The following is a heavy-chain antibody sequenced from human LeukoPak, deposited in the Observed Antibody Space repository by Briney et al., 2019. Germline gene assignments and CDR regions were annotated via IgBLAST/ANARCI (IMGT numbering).Heavy chain of an antibody. CDR1: GGSISTYF. D-gene: IGHD5-18*01. Sequence: SETLSLTCTVSGGSISTYFWSWIRQPPGKGLEWIGYIYYSGSTNYNPSLKSRVTISVDTSKNQFSLKLSSVTAADTAVYYCARYSYGHLDYWGQGTLVTVSS. CDR2: IYYSGST. CDR3: ARYSYGHLDY. V-gene: IGHV4-59*08. J-gene: IGHJ4*02.